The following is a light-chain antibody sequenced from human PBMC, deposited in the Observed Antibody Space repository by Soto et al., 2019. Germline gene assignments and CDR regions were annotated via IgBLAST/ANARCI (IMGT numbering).Light chain of an antibody. Sequence: SYELTQPPSVSVAPGQTARITCGGNNIGSKSVHWYQQKPGQAPVLVIYYDSDRPSGIPERFSGSNSGNTATLTISRVEAGDEADYYCQVWDSSSNPPVFGGGTKLTVL. V-gene: IGLV3-21*04. CDR3: QVWDSSSNPPV. CDR2: YDS. CDR1: NIGSKS. J-gene: IGLJ3*02.